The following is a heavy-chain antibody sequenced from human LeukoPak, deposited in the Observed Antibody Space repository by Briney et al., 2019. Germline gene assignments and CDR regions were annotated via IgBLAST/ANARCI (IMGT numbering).Heavy chain of an antibody. CDR3: AGHPNRGAGPYYFDY. CDR2: IYYSGST. J-gene: IGHJ4*02. D-gene: IGHD3-16*01. V-gene: IGHV4-59*01. Sequence: SETLSLTCTVSGGSISSYYWSWIRQPPGKGLEWIGYIYYSGSTNYNPSLKSRVTISVDTSKNQFSLKLSSVTAADTAVYYCAGHPNRGAGPYYFDYWGQGTLVTVSS. CDR1: GGSISSYY.